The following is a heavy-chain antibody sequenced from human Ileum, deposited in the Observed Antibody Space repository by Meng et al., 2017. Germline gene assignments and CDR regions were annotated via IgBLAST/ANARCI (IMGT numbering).Heavy chain of an antibody. CDR1: GFSLSTSGVG. D-gene: IGHD3-10*01. V-gene: IGHV2-5*01. J-gene: IGHJ5*02. CDR2: IYWNDDK. CDR3: AHRRGRYGSGSYYKYNWFDP. Sequence: QITLKEAGPTLVKPPPTLTLTCTFSGFSLSTSGVGVGWNRQPPGKALEWLALIYWNDDKRYSPSLKSRLTITKDTSKNQVVLTMTNMDPVDTATYYCAHRRGRYGSGSYYKYNWFDPWGQGTLVTVSS.